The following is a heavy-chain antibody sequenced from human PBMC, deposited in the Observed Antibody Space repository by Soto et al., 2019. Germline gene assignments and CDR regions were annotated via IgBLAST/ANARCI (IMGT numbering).Heavy chain of an antibody. D-gene: IGHD3-16*01. CDR1: EFNVMSYW. J-gene: IGHJ4*02. Sequence: QPGGSLRLSCAVSEFNVMSYWMSWVRQAPGKGLEWVASIKEDGSEIYYLQSVRGRFTISRDSAGNALHLAMNYLSAEDTGVYFCAGDIGFDYVNWGQGTLVTVSS. CDR2: IKEDGSEI. CDR3: AGDIGFDYVN. V-gene: IGHV3-7*01.